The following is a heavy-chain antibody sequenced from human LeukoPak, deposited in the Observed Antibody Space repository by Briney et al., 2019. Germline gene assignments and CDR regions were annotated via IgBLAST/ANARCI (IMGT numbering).Heavy chain of an antibody. D-gene: IGHD3-10*01. J-gene: IGHJ4*02. CDR1: GGSISSYY. Sequence: SETLSLTWTVSGGSISSYYRSWIRQPAGKGLEWIGRIYPSGSTNYSPSLKSRVAMSIDTSKRQFSLKLNSVTAADTAVYYCAREDYYGSAADYWGQGTLVTVSS. V-gene: IGHV4-4*07. CDR2: IYPSGST. CDR3: AREDYYGSAADY.